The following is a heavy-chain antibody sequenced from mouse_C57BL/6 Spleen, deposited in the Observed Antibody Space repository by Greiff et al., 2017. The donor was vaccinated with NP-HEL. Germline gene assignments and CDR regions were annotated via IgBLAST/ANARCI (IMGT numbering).Heavy chain of an antibody. CDR2: IYPRSGNT. CDR1: GYTFTSYG. D-gene: IGHD1-1*01. V-gene: IGHV1-81*01. CDR3: ARDTTVVDWYFDV. Sequence: VQLQQSGAELARPGASVKLSCKASGYTFTSYGISWVKQRTGQGLEWIGEIYPRSGNTYYNEKFKGKATLTADKSSSTAYMELRSLTSEDSAVYFCARDTTVVDWYFDVWGTGTTVTVSS. J-gene: IGHJ1*03.